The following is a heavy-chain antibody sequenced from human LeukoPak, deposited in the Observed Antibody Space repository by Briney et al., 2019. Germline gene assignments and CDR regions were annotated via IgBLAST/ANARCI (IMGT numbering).Heavy chain of an antibody. J-gene: IGHJ5*02. CDR3: AKDLRAVTTIPNWFDP. Sequence: GGSLRLSCAASGFTFSSYGMHWVRQAPGKGLEWVAFIRYDGSNKYYADSVKGRFTISRDNARNSLYLQMNSLRADDTAVYYCAKDLRAVTTIPNWFDPWGQGTLVTVSS. D-gene: IGHD4-17*01. CDR2: IRYDGSNK. CDR1: GFTFSSYG. V-gene: IGHV3-30*02.